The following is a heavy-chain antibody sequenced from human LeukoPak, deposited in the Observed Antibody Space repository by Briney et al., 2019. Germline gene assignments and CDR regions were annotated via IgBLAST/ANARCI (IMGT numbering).Heavy chain of an antibody. CDR1: GGSISSSSYY. Sequence: SETLSLTCTVSGGSISSSSYYWGWIRQPPGKGLEWIGSIYYSGSTYYNPSLKSRVTISVDTSKNQFSLKLSSVTAADTAVYYCARVGFSSRRDAFDIWGQGTMVTVSS. D-gene: IGHD6-6*01. CDR2: IYYSGST. V-gene: IGHV4-39*07. CDR3: ARVGFSSRRDAFDI. J-gene: IGHJ3*02.